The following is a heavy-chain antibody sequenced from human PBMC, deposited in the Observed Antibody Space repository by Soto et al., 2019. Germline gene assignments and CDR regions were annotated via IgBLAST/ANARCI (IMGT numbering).Heavy chain of an antibody. D-gene: IGHD6-19*01. J-gene: IGHJ4*02. Sequence: ASVKVSCKASGYTFTGYYMHWVRQAPGQGLEWMGWINPNGGGTNYAQKFQGWVTMTRDTSISTAYMELSRLRSDDTAVYYCARGGYSSGWYYFDYWGQGTLVTVSS. V-gene: IGHV1-2*04. CDR1: GYTFTGYY. CDR3: ARGGYSSGWYYFDY. CDR2: INPNGGGT.